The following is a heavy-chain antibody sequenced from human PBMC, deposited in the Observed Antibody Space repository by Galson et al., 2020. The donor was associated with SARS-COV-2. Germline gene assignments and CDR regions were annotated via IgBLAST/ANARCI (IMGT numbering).Heavy chain of an antibody. Sequence: ASVKVSCKDPRHSFTNYGFLWVRQAPGQGLEGVGWVSAYNGRTHCTQNFKGRITMTTDTSTSTVYMDLTSLRSDDTAFYYCARARDSGGWPWWWFDSWGQGTLITVSS. V-gene: IGHV1-18*04. J-gene: IGHJ5*01. CDR2: VSAYNGRT. CDR3: ARARDSGGWPWWWFDS. D-gene: IGHD6-19*01. CDR1: RHSFTNYG.